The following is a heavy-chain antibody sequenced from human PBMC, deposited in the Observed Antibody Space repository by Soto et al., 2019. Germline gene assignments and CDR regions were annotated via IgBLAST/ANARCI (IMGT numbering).Heavy chain of an antibody. CDR3: ARVPMLTGELRYFDL. Sequence: SETLSLTYAVYGGSFSGYYWSWIRQPPGKGLEWIGEINHSGSTNYNPSLKSRVTISVDTSKNQFSLKLSSVTAADTAVYYCARVPMLTGELRYFDLWGRGTLVTVSS. CDR1: GGSFSGYY. D-gene: IGHD7-27*01. J-gene: IGHJ2*01. V-gene: IGHV4-34*01. CDR2: INHSGST.